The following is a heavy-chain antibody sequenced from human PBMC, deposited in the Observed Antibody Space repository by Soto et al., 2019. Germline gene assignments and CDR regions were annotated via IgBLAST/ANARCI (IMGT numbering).Heavy chain of an antibody. CDR1: GFTVSSNY. V-gene: IGHV3-66*01. D-gene: IGHD3-10*01. Sequence: EVQLVESGGGLVQAGGSLRLSCAASGFTVSSNYMTWVRQAPGKGLEWVSNIYSGGTTSYADSVKGRFTISRDNSKNTLFLQMNSLRDDDTAVYYCASGASGNYRWGQGTLVTVSS. CDR2: IYSGGTT. CDR3: ASGASGNYR. J-gene: IGHJ4*02.